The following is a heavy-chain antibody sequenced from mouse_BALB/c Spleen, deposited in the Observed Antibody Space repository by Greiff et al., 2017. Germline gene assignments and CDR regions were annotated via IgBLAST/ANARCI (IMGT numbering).Heavy chain of an antibody. CDR3: TRLRGLRTFAY. Sequence: QVQLKESGAELVKPGASVKLSCKASGYTFTSYYMYWVKQRPGQGLEWIGEINPSNGGTNFNEKFKSKATLTVDKSSSTAYMQLSSLTSEDSAVYYCTRLRGLRTFAYWGQGTLVTVSA. V-gene: IGHV1S81*02. CDR1: GYTFTSYY. CDR2: INPSNGGT. D-gene: IGHD2-4*01. J-gene: IGHJ3*01.